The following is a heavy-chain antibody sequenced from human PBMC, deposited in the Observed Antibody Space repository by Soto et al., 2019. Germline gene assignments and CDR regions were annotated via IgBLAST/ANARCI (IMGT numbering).Heavy chain of an antibody. CDR3: ARALRGYSNWFDP. CDR1: GYTFSDYY. D-gene: IGHD3-22*01. CDR2: INPNSVNR. V-gene: IGHV1-2*02. J-gene: IGHJ5*02. Sequence: QVQVEQSGAEVKKPGASVKVSCKTSGYTFSDYYMHWVRQAPGQGLEWMGWINPNSVNRDYAQKFRGRVTMTRDTSITTAYMELTRLRSDDTAIYYCARALRGYSNWFDPWGQGTLVTVSS.